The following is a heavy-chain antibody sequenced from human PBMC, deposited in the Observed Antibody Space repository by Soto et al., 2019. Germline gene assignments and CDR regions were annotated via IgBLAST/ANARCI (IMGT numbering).Heavy chain of an antibody. J-gene: IGHJ4*02. CDR1: GYTFTSHD. Sequence: ASVKVSCKASGYTFTSHDINWVRQATGQGLEWMGWMNPDSGNTGYAQKFQGRLTITRDTSISTFYMELSSLRFEDTAIYYCARDRHFDYWGQGTLVTVSS. CDR2: MNPDSGNT. D-gene: IGHD2-15*01. CDR3: ARDRHFDY. V-gene: IGHV1-8*01.